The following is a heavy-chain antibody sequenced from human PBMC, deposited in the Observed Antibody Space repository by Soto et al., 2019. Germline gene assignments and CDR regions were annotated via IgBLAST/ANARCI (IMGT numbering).Heavy chain of an antibody. Sequence: ASVKVSCKASGGTFSSYAISWVRQAPGQGLEWMGGIIPIFGTANYAQKFQGRVTITADESTSTAYMELSSLRSEDTAVYYCASRGVGAADYWGQGTLVTVSS. CDR3: ASRGVGAADY. D-gene: IGHD1-26*01. CDR2: IIPIFGTA. J-gene: IGHJ4*02. V-gene: IGHV1-69*13. CDR1: GGTFSSYA.